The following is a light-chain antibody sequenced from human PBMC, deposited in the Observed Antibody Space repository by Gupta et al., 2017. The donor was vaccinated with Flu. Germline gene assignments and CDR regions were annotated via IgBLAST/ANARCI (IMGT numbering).Light chain of an antibody. J-gene: IGLJ1*01. CDR1: SNDVGGYNR. V-gene: IGLV2-11*01. CDR2: DVT. Sequence: SAPTQPRSVSGSPGQSVTISCTGTSNDVGGYNRVSWYEQRPGKAPNLILYDVTERPSGVPDRFSGSKSGNTASLTISGLKADDEADYYCSSHAGRVTWVFGTGTTVTVL. CDR3: SSHAGRVTWV.